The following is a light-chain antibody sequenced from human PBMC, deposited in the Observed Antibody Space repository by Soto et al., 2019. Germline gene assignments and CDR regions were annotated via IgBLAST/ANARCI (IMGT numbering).Light chain of an antibody. CDR3: SSYTSSSLGVV. Sequence: QPVLTQPASVSGSPGQSITISCTGTSSDVGGYKYVSWYQQHPGKAPKLMIYEVSNRPSGVSTRFSGSKSGNTASLTISGLQAEDEADYYCSSYTSSSLGVVFGGGTKLTVL. V-gene: IGLV2-14*01. CDR2: EVS. J-gene: IGLJ2*01. CDR1: SSDVGGYKY.